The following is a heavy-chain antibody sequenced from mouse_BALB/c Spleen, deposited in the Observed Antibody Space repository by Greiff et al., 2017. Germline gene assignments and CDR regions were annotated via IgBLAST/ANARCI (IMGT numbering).Heavy chain of an antibody. CDR1: GFTFSSYA. D-gene: IGHD4-1*01. Sequence: EVHLVESGGGLVKPGGSLKLSCAASGFTFSSYAMSWVRQSPEKRLEWVAEISSGGSYTYYPDTVTGRFTISRDNAKNTLYLEMSSLRSEDTAMYYCARDLTGTTSWYFDVWGAGTTVTVSS. CDR3: ARDLTGTTSWYFDV. CDR2: ISSGGSYT. J-gene: IGHJ1*01. V-gene: IGHV5-9-4*01.